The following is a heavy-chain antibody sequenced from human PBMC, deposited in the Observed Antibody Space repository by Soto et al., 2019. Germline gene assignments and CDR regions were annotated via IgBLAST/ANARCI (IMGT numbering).Heavy chain of an antibody. CDR3: ARDRTTVSGPFDY. J-gene: IGHJ4*02. Sequence: GSLRLSCAASGFTFSSDEMNWVRQAPGKGLEWVSYISSNDSTIYHADSVKGRFTISRDNAKNSLYLQMNSLRAEDTALYYGARDRTTVSGPFDYWGRGTLVTVPS. D-gene: IGHD4-4*01. CDR1: GFTFSSDE. CDR2: ISSNDSTI. V-gene: IGHV3-48*03.